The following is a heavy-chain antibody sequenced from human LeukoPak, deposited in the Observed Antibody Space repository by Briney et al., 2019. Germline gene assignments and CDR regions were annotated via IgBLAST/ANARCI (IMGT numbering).Heavy chain of an antibody. V-gene: IGHV3-11*01. Sequence: GGSLRLSCAASGFTFSDYYMSWIRQAPGKGLEWVSYISSSGSTIYYADSMKGRFTISRDNAKNSLYLQVNSLRAEDTAVYYCARESYYYDSSGYYVYYFDYWGQGTLVTVSS. CDR2: ISSSGSTI. D-gene: IGHD3-22*01. CDR3: ARESYYYDSSGYYVYYFDY. CDR1: GFTFSDYY. J-gene: IGHJ4*02.